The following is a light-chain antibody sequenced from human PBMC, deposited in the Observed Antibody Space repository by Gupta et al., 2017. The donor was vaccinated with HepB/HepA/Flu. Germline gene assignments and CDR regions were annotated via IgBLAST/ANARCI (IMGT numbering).Light chain of an antibody. CDR3: QHYGSPPLT. J-gene: IGKJ4*01. Sequence: ELVLTQSPGTLSLSPGERATLSCRASQSVNSSFLAWYQQKPGQAPRLLIYGASSRAPGTPDRFSGGGAGTDFTLTISRLEHEDVAVYYCQHYGSPPLTFGGGTKVEIK. CDR1: QSVNSSF. V-gene: IGKV3-20*01. CDR2: GAS.